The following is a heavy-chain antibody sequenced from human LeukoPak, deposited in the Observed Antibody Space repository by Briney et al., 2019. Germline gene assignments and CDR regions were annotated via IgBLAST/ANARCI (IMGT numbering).Heavy chain of an antibody. Sequence: GASVKVSCKASVYIFTDYYIHWVRQSHAQGLEWMGRINPKSGGTGDAQDFQGRVTMTRDSSINTVHLYLSSLTSDDTAVYYCARGLASTPHWELDYWGQGSPVTVSP. CDR3: ARGLASTPHWELDY. V-gene: IGHV1-2*06. CDR2: INPKSGGT. J-gene: IGHJ4*02. CDR1: VYIFTDYY. D-gene: IGHD7-27*01.